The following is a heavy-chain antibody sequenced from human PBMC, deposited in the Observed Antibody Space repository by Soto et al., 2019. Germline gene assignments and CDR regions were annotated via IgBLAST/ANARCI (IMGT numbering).Heavy chain of an antibody. D-gene: IGHD2-15*01. V-gene: IGHV3-30-3*01. J-gene: IGHJ6*02. Sequence: GGSLRLSCAASGFTFSSYAMHWVRQAPGKGLEWVAVISYDGSNKYYADSVKGRFTISRDNSKNTLYLQMNSLRAEDTAVYYCARVVGTSASTYYYYGMDVWGQGTTVTVSS. CDR2: ISYDGSNK. CDR1: GFTFSSYA. CDR3: ARVVGTSASTYYYYGMDV.